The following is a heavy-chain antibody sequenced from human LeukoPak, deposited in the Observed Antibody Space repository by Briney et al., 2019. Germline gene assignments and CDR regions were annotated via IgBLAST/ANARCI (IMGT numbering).Heavy chain of an antibody. D-gene: IGHD2-8*01. CDR1: GYTFTSYD. J-gene: IGHJ5*02. Sequence: ASVKVSCKASGYTFTSYDINWVRQATGQGLEWMGWMNPNSGNTGYAQKFQGRVTMTRNTSISTAYMELSSLRSEDTVVYYCARGDIVLSWFDPWGQGTLVTVSS. CDR2: MNPNSGNT. V-gene: IGHV1-8*01. CDR3: ARGDIVLSWFDP.